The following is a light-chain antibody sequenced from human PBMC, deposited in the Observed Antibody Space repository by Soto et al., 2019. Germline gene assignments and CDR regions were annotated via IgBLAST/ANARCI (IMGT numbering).Light chain of an antibody. CDR1: QRVSSIY. Sequence: EIVLTQSPGTLSLSPGERATLSCRASQRVSSIYLAWYQQKPGQAPSLLIYGASSRATVIPDRFRGSGSGTDFTLTIRRLEPEDFAMYYCQQYGSSPFTFGPWTKVDIK. CDR2: GAS. V-gene: IGKV3-20*01. CDR3: QQYGSSPFT. J-gene: IGKJ3*01.